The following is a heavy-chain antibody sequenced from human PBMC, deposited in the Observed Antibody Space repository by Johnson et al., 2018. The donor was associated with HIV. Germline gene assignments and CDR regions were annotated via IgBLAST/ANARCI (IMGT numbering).Heavy chain of an antibody. Sequence: VQLVESGGGVVRPGGSLRLSCAASAFTFDDYVMHWVRQGPGKGLEWVSAISGSGGSTYYADSVKGRFTIYRDTAKNSLYLQMNSLRDVDTAVYYCARDGRGLDAFDIWGQGTMVTVSS. D-gene: IGHD3/OR15-3a*01. CDR2: ISGSGGST. V-gene: IGHV3-20*04. CDR3: ARDGRGLDAFDI. CDR1: AFTFDDYV. J-gene: IGHJ3*02.